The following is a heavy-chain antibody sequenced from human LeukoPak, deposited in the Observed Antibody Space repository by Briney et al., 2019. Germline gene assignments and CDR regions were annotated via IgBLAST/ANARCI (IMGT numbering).Heavy chain of an antibody. D-gene: IGHD1-26*01. CDR3: ARRSGSYLSFLY. J-gene: IGHJ4*02. Sequence: SVKVSCKASGGTFSSYAISWVRQAPGQGLEWMGGIIPIIGTANYAQKFQGRVTITADESTSTAYMELSSLRSEDTAVYYCARRSGSYLSFLYWGQGTLVTVSS. CDR1: GGTFSSYA. CDR2: IIPIIGTA. V-gene: IGHV1-69*13.